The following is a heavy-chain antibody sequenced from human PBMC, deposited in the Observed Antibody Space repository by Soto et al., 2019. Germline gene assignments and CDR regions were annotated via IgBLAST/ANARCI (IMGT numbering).Heavy chain of an antibody. CDR2: ISAYNGNT. CDR3: ARTDLWFGELFPDSGPYYFDY. D-gene: IGHD3-10*01. V-gene: IGHV1-18*01. J-gene: IGHJ4*02. Sequence: QVQLVQSGAEVKKPGASVKVSCKASGYTFTSYGISWVRQAPGQGLEWMGWISAYNGNTNYAEKVQGRVTMTTNTSTSTAYMGLRSLRSDDTAVYYCARTDLWFGELFPDSGPYYFDYWGQGTLVTVSS. CDR1: GYTFTSYG.